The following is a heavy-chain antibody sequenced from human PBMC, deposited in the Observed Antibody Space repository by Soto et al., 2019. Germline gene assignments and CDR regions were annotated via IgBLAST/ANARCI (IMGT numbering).Heavy chain of an antibody. D-gene: IGHD2-15*01. J-gene: IGHJ5*02. CDR2: IYYSGST. V-gene: IGHV4-59*08. CDR1: GGSISGYY. Sequence: SETLCLTCTVAGGSISGYYWSWIRQPPGKGLEWIGYIYYSGSTNYNPSLKSRVTISVDTSKNQFSLKLSSVTAADTAVYYCARLELLLKYNWFDPWGQGTLVTVSS. CDR3: ARLELLLKYNWFDP.